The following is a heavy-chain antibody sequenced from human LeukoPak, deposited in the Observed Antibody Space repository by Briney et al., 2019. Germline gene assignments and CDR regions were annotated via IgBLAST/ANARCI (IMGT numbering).Heavy chain of an antibody. CDR1: GYTFTSYD. CDR2: MNPISGDT. V-gene: IGHV1-8*01. CDR3: AGVPRRGERFDP. J-gene: IGHJ5*02. Sequence: ASVKVSCKASGYTFTSYDVNWVRQATGQGLEWMGWMNPISGDTGYALKFQGRVTMSRNTSISTAYMELGSLRSEDTAVYYCAGVPRRGERFDPWGQGTLVTVSS. D-gene: IGHD3-10*01.